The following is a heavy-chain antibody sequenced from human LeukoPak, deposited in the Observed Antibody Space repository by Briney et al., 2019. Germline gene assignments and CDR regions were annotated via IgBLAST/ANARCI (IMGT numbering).Heavy chain of an antibody. CDR2: INHSGST. V-gene: IGHV4-34*01. CDR3: ARALGGAVAGTFDY. Sequence: KASETLSLTCAVYGGSFSGYYWSWIRQPSGKGLEWIGEINHSGSTNYNPSLKSRVTISVDTSKNQFSLKLSSVTAADTAVYYCARALGGAVAGTFDYWGQGTLVTVSS. J-gene: IGHJ4*02. D-gene: IGHD6-19*01. CDR1: GGSFSGYY.